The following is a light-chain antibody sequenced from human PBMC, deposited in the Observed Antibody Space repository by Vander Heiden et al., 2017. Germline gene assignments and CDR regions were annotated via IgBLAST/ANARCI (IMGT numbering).Light chain of an antibody. V-gene: IGKV3-11*01. CDR2: DAS. CDR1: QSVSSY. CDR3: QQRSNWPRT. Sequence: EIVLTQSPATLSLSPGERATLSCRASQSVSSYLAWYQQKPGQAPRRLIYDASNRATGIPARFSGSGSGTDFTLTSSSLEPEDFAVYYCQQRSNWPRTFGQGTKLEIK. J-gene: IGKJ2*01.